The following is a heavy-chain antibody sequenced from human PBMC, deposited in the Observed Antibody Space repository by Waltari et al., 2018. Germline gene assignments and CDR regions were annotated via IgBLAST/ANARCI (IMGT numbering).Heavy chain of an antibody. J-gene: IGHJ4*02. CDR3: AGAPLKIQQTFDY. CDR2: IIPIFGTA. V-gene: IGHV1-69*14. D-gene: IGHD5-18*01. Sequence: QVQLVQSGAEVKKPGSSVKVSCKASGGTFSSYAISWVRRAPGQVLEWMGGIIPIFGTANYAQKFQGRVTITADKSTSTAYMELSSLRSEDTAVYYCAGAPLKIQQTFDYWGQGTLVTVSS. CDR1: GGTFSSYA.